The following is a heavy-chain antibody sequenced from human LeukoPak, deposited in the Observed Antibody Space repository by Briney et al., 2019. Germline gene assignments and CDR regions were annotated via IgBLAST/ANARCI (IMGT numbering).Heavy chain of an antibody. Sequence: GGSLRLSCAASGFTFDDYTMHWVRQAPGKGLEWVSLISWDGGSTYYAASVRGRFTISRDNSKNTLCLQMNSLRPEDTGVYYCAKDPQDFYGSSGYRPERYWGQGTLVTVSS. CDR3: AKDPQDFYGSSGYRPERY. CDR1: GFTFDDYT. CDR2: ISWDGGST. V-gene: IGHV3-43*01. D-gene: IGHD3-22*01. J-gene: IGHJ4*02.